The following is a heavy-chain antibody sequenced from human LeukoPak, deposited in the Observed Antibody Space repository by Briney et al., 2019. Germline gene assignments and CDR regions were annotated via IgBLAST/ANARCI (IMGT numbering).Heavy chain of an antibody. CDR2: IIPIFGTA. J-gene: IGHJ4*02. CDR1: GGTFSSYA. V-gene: IGHV1-69*13. Sequence: RGASVTVSCKASGGTFSSYAISWVRQAPGQGLEWMGGIIPIFGTANYAQKFQGRVTITADESTSTAYMERSSLRSEDTAVYYCAREEDGGATKEVRRIGPVRRFDYWGQGTLVTVSS. D-gene: IGHD1-26*01. CDR3: AREEDGGATKEVRRIGPVRRFDY.